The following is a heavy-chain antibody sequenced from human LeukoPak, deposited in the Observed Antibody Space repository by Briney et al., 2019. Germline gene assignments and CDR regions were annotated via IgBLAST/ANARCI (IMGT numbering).Heavy chain of an antibody. CDR2: ISGDAGRT. D-gene: IGHD6-19*01. CDR1: GFTFSSHW. CDR3: AKGFVAGTMDY. V-gene: IGHV3-74*01. Sequence: GGSLRLSCAASGFTFSSHWMNWVRQAPGKGLVWVSGISGDAGRTYYADSVKGRFPISRDNSKNTLYLQMNSLRAEDTAVYYCAKGFVAGTMDYWGQGTLVTVSS. J-gene: IGHJ4*02.